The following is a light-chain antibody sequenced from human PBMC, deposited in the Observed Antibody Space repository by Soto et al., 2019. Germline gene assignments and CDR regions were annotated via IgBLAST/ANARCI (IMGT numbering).Light chain of an antibody. Sequence: EIVLAQSPGTLSLSPGERATLSCRASQSVSSSYLAWYQLKPGQAPRLLIYGASSRATGIPDRFNGSGSGTDFALTISRLEPEDFALYYCQQYDASPLTFGPGTKVDI. J-gene: IGKJ3*01. V-gene: IGKV3-20*01. CDR2: GAS. CDR1: QSVSSSY. CDR3: QQYDASPLT.